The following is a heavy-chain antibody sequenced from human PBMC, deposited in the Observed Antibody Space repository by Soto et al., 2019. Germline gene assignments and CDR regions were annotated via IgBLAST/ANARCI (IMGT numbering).Heavy chain of an antibody. CDR2: VFYTGFT. D-gene: IGHD1-26*01. V-gene: IGHV4-39*01. J-gene: IGHJ4*01. CDR3: ARGEQYSGRIFDY. CDR1: GGSISGSYYY. Sequence: TLSLTCAVSGGSISGSYYYWGWLRQSPGRGPEWIGSVFYTGFTSYNPSLESRVSVSVDTSKNQFSLQLNSVTPEDTAVYFCARGEQYSGRIFDYWGQGTLVTVSS.